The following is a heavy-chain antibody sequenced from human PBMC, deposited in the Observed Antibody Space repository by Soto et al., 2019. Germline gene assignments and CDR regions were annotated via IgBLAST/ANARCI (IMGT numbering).Heavy chain of an antibody. D-gene: IGHD2-15*01. V-gene: IGHV3-33*01. J-gene: IGHJ6*02. CDR3: ASGYCIGGRCYYYGMDV. CDR2: IWYDGSNK. Sequence: QVQLVESGGGVVQPGRSLRLSCAASGFTFSSYGMHWVRQAPGKGLEWVAVIWYDGSNKYYADSVKGRFTISRDNSKNTLYLQMNSTRSEDTAVYYCASGYCIGGRCYYYGMDVWGQGTTVTVSS. CDR1: GFTFSSYG.